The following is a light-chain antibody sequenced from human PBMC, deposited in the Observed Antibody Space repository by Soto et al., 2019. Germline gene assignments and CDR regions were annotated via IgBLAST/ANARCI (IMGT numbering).Light chain of an antibody. V-gene: IGLV1-40*01. CDR1: SSNIGAGYD. Sequence: QSVLTQPPSVSGAPGQRVTISCAGSSSNIGAGYDVHWYQHLPGTAPKLIIYGNSNRPSGVPDRFSGSKSGTSASLAITGLQAEDEADYYCQSYDSSLSSYVFGTGTKLTVL. CDR2: GNS. CDR3: QSYDSSLSSYV. J-gene: IGLJ1*01.